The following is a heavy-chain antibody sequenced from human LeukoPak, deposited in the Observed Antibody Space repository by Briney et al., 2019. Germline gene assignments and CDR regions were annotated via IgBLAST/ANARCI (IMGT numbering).Heavy chain of an antibody. D-gene: IGHD6-13*01. CDR1: GGSISSSSYY. V-gene: IGHV4-39*07. Sequence: SETLSLTCTVSGGSISSSSYYWGWICQPPGKGLEWIGSIYYSGSTYYNPSLKSRVTISVDTSKNQFSLKLSSVTAADTAVYYCARGVAASSYAFDIWGQGTMVTVSS. J-gene: IGHJ3*02. CDR2: IYYSGST. CDR3: ARGVAASSYAFDI.